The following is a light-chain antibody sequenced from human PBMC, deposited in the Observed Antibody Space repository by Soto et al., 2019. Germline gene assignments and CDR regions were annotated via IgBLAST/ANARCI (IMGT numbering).Light chain of an antibody. J-gene: IGLJ1*01. V-gene: IGLV1-44*01. CDR2: IND. CDR1: SPNIGDNP. Sequence: QSVLTQPPSASGTPGQRVTISCSGSSPNIGDNPVNWYQQVPGAAPKLLIYINDQRPSGVPDRFSGSKSGTSASLAISGLQPEDEADYYCAAWDDSLNALFGTGTKLTVL. CDR3: AAWDDSLNAL.